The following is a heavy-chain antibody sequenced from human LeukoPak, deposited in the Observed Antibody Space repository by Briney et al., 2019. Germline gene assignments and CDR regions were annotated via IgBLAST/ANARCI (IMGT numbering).Heavy chain of an antibody. Sequence: GGSLRLSCAASGFTLSSYAMSWVRQAPGKGLEWVSAISGSGGSTYYADSVKGRFTISRDNTKNTQYLRNDSLRAEDTTVYYCAKDSVFDYWGQGTLVTVSS. CDR1: GFTLSSYA. J-gene: IGHJ4*02. CDR3: AKDSVFDY. V-gene: IGHV3-23*01. CDR2: ISGSGGST.